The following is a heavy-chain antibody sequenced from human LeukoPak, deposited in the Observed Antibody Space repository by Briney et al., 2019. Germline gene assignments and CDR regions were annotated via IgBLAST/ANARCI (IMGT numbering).Heavy chain of an antibody. D-gene: IGHD6-13*01. J-gene: IGHJ4*02. CDR3: ARLHSTAAAGTYDY. Sequence: GGSLRLSCAASGFIFSDYYMTWIRQAPGKGMDWISYISSDSSYTRYADSVKGRFTVSRDNAKNSLYLQMNSLRAEDTAVYYCARLHSTAAAGTYDYWGQGTLVTVSS. CDR2: ISSDSSYT. CDR1: GFIFSDYY. V-gene: IGHV3-11*06.